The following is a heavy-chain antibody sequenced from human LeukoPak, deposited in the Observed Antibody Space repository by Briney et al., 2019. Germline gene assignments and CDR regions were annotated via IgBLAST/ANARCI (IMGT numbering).Heavy chain of an antibody. D-gene: IGHD3-22*01. CDR3: ARGRRGITMIVVVTPGYFDY. CDR2: INHSGST. J-gene: IGHJ4*02. CDR1: GGSFSGYY. Sequence: ASETLTLTCAVDGGSFSGYYWSWIRQPPGKGLEWIGEINHSGSTNYNPSLKSRVTISVDTSKNQFSLKLSSVTAADTAVYYCARGRRGITMIVVVTPGYFDYWGQGTLVTVSS. V-gene: IGHV4-34*01.